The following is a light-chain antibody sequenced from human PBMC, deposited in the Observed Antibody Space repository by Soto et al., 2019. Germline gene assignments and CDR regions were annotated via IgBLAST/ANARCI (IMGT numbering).Light chain of an antibody. J-gene: IGKJ5*01. V-gene: IGKV3-11*01. CDR3: QQRSNWP. Sequence: EIVLTQSPATLSFSPVERATLSCRASQSVSSYLAWYQQKPGQAPRLLIYDASNRATGIPARFSGSGSGTDFTLTISSLEPEDFAVYYCQQRSNWPFGQGTRLEIK. CDR2: DAS. CDR1: QSVSSY.